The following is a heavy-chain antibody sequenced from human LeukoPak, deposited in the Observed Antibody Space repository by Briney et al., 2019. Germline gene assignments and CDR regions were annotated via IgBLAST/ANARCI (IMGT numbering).Heavy chain of an antibody. Sequence: ASVKVSCKASGYTFTSYGINWVRQAPGQGLEWMGWINPNNGDTNYAQKFQGRVTMTRDTSISTAYMELSRLRSDDTAVYYCARGLSGPYYYYYMDVWGKGTSVIVSS. V-gene: IGHV1-2*02. CDR3: ARGLSGPYYYYYMDV. D-gene: IGHD2-15*01. CDR2: INPNNGDT. CDR1: GYTFTSYG. J-gene: IGHJ6*03.